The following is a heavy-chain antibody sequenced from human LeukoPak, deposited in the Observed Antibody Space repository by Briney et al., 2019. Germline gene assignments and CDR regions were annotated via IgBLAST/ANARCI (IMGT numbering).Heavy chain of an antibody. D-gene: IGHD3-10*01. V-gene: IGHV3-23*01. CDR3: AKYFASGSYYKLPH. J-gene: IGHJ1*01. CDR2: ISGSGAYT. CDR1: GFTFTNYA. Sequence: PGGSLGFPFAASGFTFTNYAMTGVAKPPGKGLKWVSTISGSGAYTYYADSVKGRFTISRDNSKNTLYLQMNSLRAEDTAVYYCAKYFASGSYYKLPHWGQGTLVTVSS.